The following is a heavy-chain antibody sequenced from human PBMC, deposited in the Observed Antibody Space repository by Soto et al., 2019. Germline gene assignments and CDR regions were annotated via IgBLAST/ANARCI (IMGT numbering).Heavy chain of an antibody. Sequence: GGSLRLSCAASGFTVSSNYMSWVRQAPGKGLEWGSVIYSGGSTYYADSVKGRFTISRDNSKNTLYLQMNSLRAEDTAVYYCARGTRDSSSWYSYYYYGMDVWGQGTTVTVSS. V-gene: IGHV3-53*01. CDR2: IYSGGST. CDR1: GFTVSSNY. D-gene: IGHD6-13*01. J-gene: IGHJ6*02. CDR3: ARGTRDSSSWYSYYYYGMDV.